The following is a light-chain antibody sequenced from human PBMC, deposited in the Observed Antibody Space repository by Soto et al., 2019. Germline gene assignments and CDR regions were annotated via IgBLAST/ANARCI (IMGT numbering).Light chain of an antibody. CDR1: QDIRKS. CDR2: AAS. CDR3: LEYDNLPPFT. V-gene: IGKV1-33*01. J-gene: IGKJ3*01. Sequence: DIQMTQSPSSLSASVGDRVTITCQASQDIRKSLNWFQHKPGKAPKLLIYAASNLEAGVPSRFSGGGSGTDFTFTISSLQPEDIATYYCLEYDNLPPFTFGPGTKVDL.